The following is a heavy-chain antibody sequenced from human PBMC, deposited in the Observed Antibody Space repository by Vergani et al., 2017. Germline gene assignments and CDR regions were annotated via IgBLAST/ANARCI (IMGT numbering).Heavy chain of an antibody. V-gene: IGHV1-69*01. D-gene: IGHD3-10*01. Sequence: QVQLVQSGAEVKKPGSSVKVSCKASGGTFSSYAISWVRQAPGQGLEWMGGIIPIFGTANYAQKFQGRVTITADESTSTAYMELSSLRSEVTAVYYCARGGDYYGSGMYYGMDVWGQGTTVTVSS. CDR1: GGTFSSYA. CDR2: IIPIFGTA. J-gene: IGHJ6*02. CDR3: ARGGDYYGSGMYYGMDV.